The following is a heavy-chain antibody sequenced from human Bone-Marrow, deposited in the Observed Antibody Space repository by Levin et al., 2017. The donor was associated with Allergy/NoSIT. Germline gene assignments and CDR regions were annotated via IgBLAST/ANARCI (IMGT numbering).Heavy chain of an antibody. D-gene: IGHD3-9*01. Sequence: SETLSLTCTVSGDSIISATYYWGWVRQPPGKGLEWIGSVYFSGSTYLSPFLKSRVTISVDTSRSHFSLNLSSVTAADTAVYYCARVPALRFLDWFLDYWGRGVLVTVSS. CDR2: VYFSGST. V-gene: IGHV4-39*02. CDR1: GDSIISATYY. J-gene: IGHJ4*02. CDR3: ARVPALRFLDWFLDY.